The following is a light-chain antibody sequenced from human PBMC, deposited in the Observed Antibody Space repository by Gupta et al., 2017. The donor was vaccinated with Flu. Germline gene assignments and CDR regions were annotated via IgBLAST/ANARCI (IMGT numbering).Light chain of an antibody. CDR1: SSDIGNYDY. J-gene: IGLJ3*02. CDR2: SIT. Sequence: SSDIGNYDYVSWYQQHPDKAPKLMIYSITERPSGVPERFSGSKSGKTASLTISGLQAEDEASYYCCSYAGTFTFVFGGGTNLTVL. V-gene: IGLV2-11*01. CDR3: CSYAGTFTFV.